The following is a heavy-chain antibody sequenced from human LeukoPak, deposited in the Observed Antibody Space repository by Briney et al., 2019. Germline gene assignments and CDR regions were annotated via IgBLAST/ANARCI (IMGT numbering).Heavy chain of an antibody. D-gene: IGHD2-8*02. Sequence: GGSLRLSCAASGVTFSNYSMSWVRQAPGGGLQWVASMKGDGSHIYYVDSVKGRFIISRDNARNSLYLQMSSLRVEDTAIYYCARLFGGVTTYDYWGQGAQVTVSS. CDR1: GVTFSNYS. V-gene: IGHV3-7*01. CDR3: ARLFGGVTTYDY. J-gene: IGHJ4*02. CDR2: MKGDGSHI.